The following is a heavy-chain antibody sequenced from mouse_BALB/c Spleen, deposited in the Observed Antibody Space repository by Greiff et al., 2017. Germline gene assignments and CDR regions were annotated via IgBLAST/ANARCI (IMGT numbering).Heavy chain of an antibody. D-gene: IGHD2-1*01. J-gene: IGHJ4*01. CDR3: ARSTMVTPYYAMDY. Sequence: EVMLVESGGGLVKPGGSLKLSCAASGFTFSDYYMYWVRQTPEKRLEWVATISDGGSYTYYPDSVKGRFTISRDNAKNNLYLQMSSLKSEDTAMYYCARSTMVTPYYAMDYWGQGTSVTVSS. CDR1: GFTFSDYY. CDR2: ISDGGSYT. V-gene: IGHV5-4*02.